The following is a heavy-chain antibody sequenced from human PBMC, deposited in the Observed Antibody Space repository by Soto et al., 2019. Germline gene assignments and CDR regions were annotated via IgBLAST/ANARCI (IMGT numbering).Heavy chain of an antibody. D-gene: IGHD3-10*01. CDR1: GYTFTSYA. J-gene: IGHJ6*02. V-gene: IGHV1-3*01. CDR3: ARDGLRLDMVRGVITHYGMDV. CDR2: INAGNGNT. Sequence: QVQLVQSGAEVKKPGASVKVSCKASGYTFTSYAMHWVRQAPGQRLEWMGWINAGNGNTKYSQKFQGRVTITRDTSASTAYMELSSLRSEDTAVYYCARDGLRLDMVRGVITHYGMDVWGQGTTVTVSS.